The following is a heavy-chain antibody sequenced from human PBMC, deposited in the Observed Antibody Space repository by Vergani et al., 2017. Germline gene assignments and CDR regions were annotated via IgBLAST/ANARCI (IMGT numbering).Heavy chain of an antibody. CDR1: GYSFTSYW. Sequence: EVQLVQSGAEVKKPGESLKISCKGSGYSFTSYWIGWVRQMPGKGLEWMGIIYPGDSDTRYSPSFQGQVTISADKSISTAYLQWSSLKASDTAMYYCARYQERVVAATYYYYYGMDVWGQGTTVTVAS. D-gene: IGHD2-15*01. CDR3: ARYQERVVAATYYYYYGMDV. CDR2: IYPGDSDT. J-gene: IGHJ6*02. V-gene: IGHV5-51*01.